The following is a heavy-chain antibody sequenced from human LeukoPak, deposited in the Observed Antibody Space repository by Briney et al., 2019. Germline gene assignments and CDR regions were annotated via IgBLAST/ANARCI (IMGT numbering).Heavy chain of an antibody. Sequence: PGGSLRLSCAASGFTFYDYGMSWVRQPPGKGLEWIGSIYYSGSTYYDPSLKSRVTISVDTSKNQFSLKLSSVTAADTAVYYCARGTERWQTIPLPDAFDIWGQGTMVTVSS. D-gene: IGHD5-24*01. J-gene: IGHJ3*02. CDR1: GFTFYDYG. CDR2: IYYSGST. V-gene: IGHV4-38-2*01. CDR3: ARGTERWQTIPLPDAFDI.